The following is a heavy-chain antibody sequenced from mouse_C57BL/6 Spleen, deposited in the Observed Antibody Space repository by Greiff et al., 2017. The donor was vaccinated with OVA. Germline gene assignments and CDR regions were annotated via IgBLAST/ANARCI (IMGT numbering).Heavy chain of an antibody. CDR2: IYPGDGDT. CDR3: ARRYGNYGDYAMDY. J-gene: IGHJ4*01. CDR1: GYAFSSSW. V-gene: IGHV1-82*01. D-gene: IGHD2-10*02. Sequence: VKLQESGPELVKPGASVKISCKASGYAFSSSWMNWVKQRPGKGLEWIGRIYPGDGDTNYNGKFKGKATLTADKSSSTAYMQLSSLTSEDSAVYFCARRYGNYGDYAMDYWGQGTSVTVSS.